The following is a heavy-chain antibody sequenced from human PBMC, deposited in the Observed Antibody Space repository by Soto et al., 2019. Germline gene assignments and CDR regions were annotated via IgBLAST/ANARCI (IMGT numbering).Heavy chain of an antibody. Sequence: QVQLVRSGPEVKKTGTSVKVSCKASGGTFSSRAISWVRQAPGQGLEWMGGIIPVFGRVNYAEKFKDRVTITADESTGTVYMELSSLRSEDTALYDCANSRGGTFLGYHGMDIWGQGTTVSVSS. CDR3: ANSRGGTFLGYHGMDI. V-gene: IGHV1-69*01. D-gene: IGHD3-16*01. J-gene: IGHJ6*02. CDR2: IIPVFGRV. CDR1: GGTFSSRA.